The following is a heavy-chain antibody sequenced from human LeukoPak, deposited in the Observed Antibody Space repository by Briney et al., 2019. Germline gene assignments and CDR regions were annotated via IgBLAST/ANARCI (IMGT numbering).Heavy chain of an antibody. V-gene: IGHV1-69*04. Sequence: SVQVSCKASGGTFSSSAISWVRQAPGQGLQLMGRIIPILGIANYAQKFQGRVTITADKSTSTAYMELSSLRSEDTAVYYCARLGSAPNYYYYGMDVWGQGTTVTVS. D-gene: IGHD3-10*01. CDR3: ARLGSAPNYYYYGMDV. CDR2: IIPILGIA. J-gene: IGHJ6*02. CDR1: GGTFSSSA.